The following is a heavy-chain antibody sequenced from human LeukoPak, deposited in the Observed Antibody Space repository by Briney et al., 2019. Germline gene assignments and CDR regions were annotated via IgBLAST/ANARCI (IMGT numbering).Heavy chain of an antibody. CDR1: GYTFTTYA. Sequence: GASVKVSCMASGYTFTTYAMYWVRQAPGQGLEWMGWIYINIGDPGYAQGFTGRFIFSMDTSVSTAYLQINSLKAEDTAVYYCAREAYTTAHYFGYWGQGTLVTVS. CDR3: AREAYTTAHYFGY. J-gene: IGHJ4*02. V-gene: IGHV7-4-1*02. CDR2: IYINIGDP. D-gene: IGHD2/OR15-2a*01.